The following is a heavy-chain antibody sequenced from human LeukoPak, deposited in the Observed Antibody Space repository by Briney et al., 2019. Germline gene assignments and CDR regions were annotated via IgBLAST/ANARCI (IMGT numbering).Heavy chain of an antibody. CDR2: ITSSGSTI. V-gene: IGHV3-48*03. J-gene: IGHJ6*02. CDR1: GFTFSSYD. Sequence: GGSLRLSCAASGFTFSSYDMNWVRQAPGKGLEWVSYITSSGSTIYYADSVKGRFTISRDNAKKSLYLQMNSLRAEDTAVYYCAREGYATTVTTELYFYGMDVWGQGTTVTVSS. CDR3: AREGYATTVTTELYFYGMDV. D-gene: IGHD4-17*01.